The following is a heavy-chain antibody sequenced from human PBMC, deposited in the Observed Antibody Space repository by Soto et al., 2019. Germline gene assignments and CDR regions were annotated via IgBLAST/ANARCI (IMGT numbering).Heavy chain of an antibody. CDR3: ARERAYDFWPAVKIHYYYGMHV. J-gene: IGHJ6*02. V-gene: IGHV1-18*04. D-gene: IGHD3-3*01. Sequence: ASVKVSCKASGYTFTSYGISWVRQAPGQGLEWMGWISAYNGNTNYAQKLQGRVTMTTDTSTSTAYMELWSLRSDDTAVYYCARERAYDFWPAVKIHYYYGMHVCGQGTTGTFSS. CDR1: GYTFTSYG. CDR2: ISAYNGNT.